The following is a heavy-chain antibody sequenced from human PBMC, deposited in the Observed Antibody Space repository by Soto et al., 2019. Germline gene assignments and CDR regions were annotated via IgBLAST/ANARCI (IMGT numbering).Heavy chain of an antibody. V-gene: IGHV3-30*18. Sequence: QVQLVESGGGVVQPGRSLRLSCAASGFTFSSYGMHWVRQAPGKGLEWVAVISYDGSNKYYADSVKGRFTISRDNSKNTLYLQMNSLRAEDTAVYYCAKDRVRIHNYYYYGMDVWGQGTTVTVSS. J-gene: IGHJ6*02. CDR3: AKDRVRIHNYYYYGMDV. D-gene: IGHD5-18*01. CDR2: ISYDGSNK. CDR1: GFTFSSYG.